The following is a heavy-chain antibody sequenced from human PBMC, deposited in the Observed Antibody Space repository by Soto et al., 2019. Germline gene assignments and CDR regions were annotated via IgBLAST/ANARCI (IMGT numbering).Heavy chain of an antibody. CDR2: ISSSSTTI. V-gene: IGHV3-48*02. Sequence: WVSRRLSWAASGFTFSSYGINWVLEAPWKGLEWVSYISSSSTTIYYADSVKGRFTIFRDNAKNSLYLQLNSVRDEDTDVYYCARSPYYYDRSNSYGYWGQGTLVTVSS. CDR1: GFTFSSYG. D-gene: IGHD3-22*01. CDR3: ARSPYYYDRSNSYGY. J-gene: IGHJ4*02.